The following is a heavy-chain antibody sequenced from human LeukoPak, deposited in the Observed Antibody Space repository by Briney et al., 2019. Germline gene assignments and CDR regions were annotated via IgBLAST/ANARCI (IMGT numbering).Heavy chain of an antibody. CDR2: FYTSGST. Sequence: SETLSLTGSVSGDSISSGSYDWSWIGQPPGTGLEWIGRFYTSGSTNYNPSRKSRVTVSVDTSKHQFSLQLSSVTAADTAVYYCASGGENIDAFDIWGQGTMVTVSS. CDR1: GDSISSGSYD. D-gene: IGHD2-21*01. V-gene: IGHV4-61*02. CDR3: ASGGENIDAFDI. J-gene: IGHJ3*02.